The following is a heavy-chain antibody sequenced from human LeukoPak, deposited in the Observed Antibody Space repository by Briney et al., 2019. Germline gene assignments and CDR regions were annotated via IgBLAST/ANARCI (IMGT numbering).Heavy chain of an antibody. D-gene: IGHD3-9*01. Sequence: GGSLRLSCAASGFTFSSYEMNWVRQAPGKGLEWVSYISSSGSTMYYADSVKGRFTISRDNAKNSLYLQMNSLRAEDTAVYYCAREVTSGYDYWGQGTLVTVSS. CDR1: GFTFSSYE. CDR3: AREVTSGYDY. V-gene: IGHV3-48*03. CDR2: ISSSGSTM. J-gene: IGHJ4*02.